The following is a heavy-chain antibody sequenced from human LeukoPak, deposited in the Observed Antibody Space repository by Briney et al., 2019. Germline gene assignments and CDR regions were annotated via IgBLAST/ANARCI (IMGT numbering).Heavy chain of an antibody. V-gene: IGHV3-30*18. CDR3: AKDFPTPFGTAMIPHFDY. J-gene: IGHJ4*02. Sequence: PGRSLRLSCAASGFTFSSYGMHWVRQAPGKGLEWVAVISYDGSNKYYADSVKGRFTISRDNSKNTLYLQMNSLRAEDTAVYYCAKDFPTPFGTAMIPHFDYWGQGTLVTVSS. CDR2: ISYDGSNK. D-gene: IGHD5-18*01. CDR1: GFTFSSYG.